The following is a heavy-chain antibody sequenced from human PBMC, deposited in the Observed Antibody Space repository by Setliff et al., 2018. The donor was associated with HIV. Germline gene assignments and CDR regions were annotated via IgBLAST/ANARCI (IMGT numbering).Heavy chain of an antibody. V-gene: IGHV4-61*02. J-gene: IGHJ3*02. D-gene: IGHD3-10*01. CDR2: VYISGST. CDR1: NGSISTIRYY. Sequence: PSETLSLTCAVSNGSISTIRYYWSWLRQPAGKGLEWIGRVYISGSTDYNPSLKSRVTISVDTSKNVFFLKMSSVTAADTAVYYRARQVSGWDAFDIWGRGTVVTVSS. CDR3: ARQVSGWDAFDI.